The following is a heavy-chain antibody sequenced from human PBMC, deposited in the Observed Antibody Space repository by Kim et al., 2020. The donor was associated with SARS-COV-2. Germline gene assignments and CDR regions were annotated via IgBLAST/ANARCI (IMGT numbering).Heavy chain of an antibody. CDR3: ARGDCGYTLRQGAFVI. Sequence: GGSLRLSCAASGFTFSSYSMNWVRQAPGKGLEWVSSISSSSGCIYYADSVKGRFTISRDNAKNSLYLQMNSLRAEDTAVYYCARGDCGYTLRQGAFVI. V-gene: IGHV3-21*01. J-gene: IGHJ3*02. D-gene: IGHD5-12*01. CDR1: GFTFSSYS. CDR2: ISSSSGCI.